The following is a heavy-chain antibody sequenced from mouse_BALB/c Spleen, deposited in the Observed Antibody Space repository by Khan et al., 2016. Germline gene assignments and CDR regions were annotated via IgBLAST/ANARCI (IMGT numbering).Heavy chain of an antibody. J-gene: IGHJ1*01. V-gene: IGHV3-2*02. CDR2: ISYSGST. D-gene: IGHD2-1*01. CDR1: GYSITSDYA. Sequence: EVQLQESGPGLVKPSQSLSLTCTVTGYSITSDYAWNWIRQSPGNKLEWMGYISYSGSTSYNPSLKSRISITRDTSKNQFFLQLNSVTTEDTATYYSASYYGNYWYFDVWGAGTTVTVSS. CDR3: ASYYGNYWYFDV.